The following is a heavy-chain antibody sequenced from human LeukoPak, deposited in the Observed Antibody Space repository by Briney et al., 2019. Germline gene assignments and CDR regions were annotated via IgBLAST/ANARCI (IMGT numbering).Heavy chain of an antibody. V-gene: IGHV1-2*06. CDR3: ARGPNAVKGWFDP. CDR2: INPNGGGT. CDR1: GYTFTDYY. Sequence: ASVKVSCKASGYTFTDYYMHRVRQAPGQGLEWMGRINPNGGGTIYAQKFQGRVTMTRDTSISTAYMELRRLRSDDTAVYYCARGPNAVKGWFDPWGQGTLVTVSS. D-gene: IGHD2-8*01. J-gene: IGHJ5*02.